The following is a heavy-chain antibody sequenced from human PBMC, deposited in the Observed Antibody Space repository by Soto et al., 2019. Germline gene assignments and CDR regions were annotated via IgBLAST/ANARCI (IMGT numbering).Heavy chain of an antibody. D-gene: IGHD3-3*01. Sequence: PSETLSLTCTVSGGSISSGDYYWSWIRQPPGKGLEWIGYIYYSGSTYYNPSLKSRVTISVHTSKNQFSLKLSSVTAADTAVYYGARDRAKYDTFFGVVYYYYYGMDVWGQGTTVTVSS. V-gene: IGHV4-30-4*01. J-gene: IGHJ6*02. CDR1: GGSISSGDYY. CDR3: ARDRAKYDTFFGVVYYYYYGMDV. CDR2: IYYSGST.